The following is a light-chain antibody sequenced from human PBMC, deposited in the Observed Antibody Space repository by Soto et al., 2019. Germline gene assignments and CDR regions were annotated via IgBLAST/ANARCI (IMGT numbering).Light chain of an antibody. CDR1: QSVSSY. CDR2: DAS. J-gene: IGKJ2*01. Sequence: EIVLTQSPATLSLSPGDRATLSCRASQSVSSYLAWYQQKPGQDPRLLIYDASNRATGIPARFSGSGSGTDVTLTISSLEPEDFAVYYCQQRSNWPRTFGQGTKLEIK. V-gene: IGKV3-11*01. CDR3: QQRSNWPRT.